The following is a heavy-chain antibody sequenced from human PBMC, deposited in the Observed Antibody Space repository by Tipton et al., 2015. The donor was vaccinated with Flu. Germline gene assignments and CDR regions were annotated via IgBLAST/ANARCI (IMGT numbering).Heavy chain of an antibody. CDR1: GGSISSGGYY. CDR2: IYYSGST. J-gene: IGHJ6*02. V-gene: IGHV4-31*03. Sequence: TLSLTCTVSGGSISSGGYYWSWIRQHPGKGLEWIGYIYYSGSTYYNPSLKSRVTISVDTSKNQLSLKLSSVTAADTAVYYCARGGSGYPPGGMDVWGQGTTVTVSS. CDR3: ARGGSGYPPGGMDV. D-gene: IGHD3-22*01.